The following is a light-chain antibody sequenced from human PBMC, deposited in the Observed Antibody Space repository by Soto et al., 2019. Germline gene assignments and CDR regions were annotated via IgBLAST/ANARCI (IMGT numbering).Light chain of an antibody. CDR1: SSNIGSNA. CDR2: SNN. V-gene: IGLV1-44*01. J-gene: IGLJ3*02. CDR3: ASCDDRLNGPL. Sequence: QSVLTQPPSASGTPGQRVTISCSGSSSNIGSNAVNWYQQLPGTAPTLLIYSNNQRPSGVPDRLSGSKSGTSASLAVNGLQSEDDADYDWASCDDRLNGPLFGGGTNLTVL.